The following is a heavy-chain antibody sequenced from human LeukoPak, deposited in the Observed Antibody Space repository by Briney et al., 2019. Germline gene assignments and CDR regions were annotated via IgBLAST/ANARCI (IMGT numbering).Heavy chain of an antibody. CDR3: ARDRCSSTSCYLFDY. CDR1: GYTFTGYY. J-gene: IGHJ4*02. Sequence: ASVKVSCKASGYTFTGYYMHWVRQAPGQGLEWMGWINPNSGGTNYAQKFQGRVTMTRDTSISTAYMELSRLRSDDTAVYYCARDRCSSTSCYLFDYWGQGTLVTASS. V-gene: IGHV1-2*02. CDR2: INPNSGGT. D-gene: IGHD2-2*01.